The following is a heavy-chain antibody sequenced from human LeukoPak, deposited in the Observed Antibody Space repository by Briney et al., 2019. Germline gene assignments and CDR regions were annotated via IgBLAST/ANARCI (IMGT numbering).Heavy chain of an antibody. J-gene: IGHJ4*02. CDR1: GYTFTGYY. CDR3: ARSSSYGDYSYY. D-gene: IGHD4-17*01. Sequence: ASVKVSCKASGYTFTGYYMHWVRQAPGQGLEWMGWINPNSGGTNYAQKFQGRVTMTRDTSISTAYMELSRLRSDDTAVYYCARSSSYGDYSYYWGQGTLVTVSS. CDR2: INPNSGGT. V-gene: IGHV1-2*02.